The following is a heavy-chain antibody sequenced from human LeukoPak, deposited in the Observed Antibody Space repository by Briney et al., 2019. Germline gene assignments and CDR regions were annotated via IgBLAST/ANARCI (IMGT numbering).Heavy chain of an antibody. CDR1: GGSISSYY. CDR2: IYYSGST. D-gene: IGHD6-13*01. J-gene: IGHJ4*02. Sequence: SETLSLTCTVSGGSISSYYWSWIRQPPGKGLEWIGYIYYSGSTNYNPSLKSRVTISVDTSKNQFSLKLSSVTAADTAVYYCARSSSWYYFDYWGQGTLVTVSS. CDR3: ARSSSWYYFDY. V-gene: IGHV4-59*01.